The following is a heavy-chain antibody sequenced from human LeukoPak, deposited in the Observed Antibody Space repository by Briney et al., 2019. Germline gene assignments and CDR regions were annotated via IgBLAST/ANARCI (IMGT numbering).Heavy chain of an antibody. V-gene: IGHV3-53*01. CDR2: IYSGGNT. CDR3: ARDYYDGSAYYSYYDY. CDR1: GFTVSSNY. J-gene: IGHJ4*02. Sequence: GGSLRLSCAASGFTVSSNYMSWVRQAPGKGLEWVSVIYSGGNTYYADSVKGRFTISRDNSKNTLYLQMNSLRAEDTAVYYCARDYYDGSAYYSYYDYWGQGALVTVSS. D-gene: IGHD3-22*01.